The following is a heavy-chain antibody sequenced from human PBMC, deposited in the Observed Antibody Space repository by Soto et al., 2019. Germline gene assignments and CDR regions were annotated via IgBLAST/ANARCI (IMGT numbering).Heavy chain of an antibody. Sequence: PGGSLRLSCAASGFSFSSFAMNWVRQAPGRGLEWVSYISDDGASIYYADSLKGRFTISRDNAKNSLSLQMNNLRAEGTAVYYCARENSVQAWLHHFDHWGLGTLVTVSS. CDR1: GFSFSSFA. CDR3: ARENSVQAWLHHFDH. V-gene: IGHV3-48*03. CDR2: ISDDGASI. J-gene: IGHJ4*02. D-gene: IGHD5-18*01.